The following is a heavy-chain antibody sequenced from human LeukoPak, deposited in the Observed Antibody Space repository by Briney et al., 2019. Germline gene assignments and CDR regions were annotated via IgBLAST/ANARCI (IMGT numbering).Heavy chain of an antibody. CDR3: ARGDYAFDI. D-gene: IGHD2-21*01. J-gene: IGHJ3*02. V-gene: IGHV3-74*01. CDR2: INTDGSSA. CDR1: GFTLTTNW. Sequence: PGGSLRLSCAASGFTLTTNWMHWVRQAPGKGLVWVSRINTDGSSASYADSVKGRFTISRDTAKNTLYLQMNSLRAEDTAVYYCARGDYAFDIWGQGTMVTVSS.